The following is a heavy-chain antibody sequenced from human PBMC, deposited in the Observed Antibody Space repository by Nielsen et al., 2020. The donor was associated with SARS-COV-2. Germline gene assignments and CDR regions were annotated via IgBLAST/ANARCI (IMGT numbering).Heavy chain of an antibody. D-gene: IGHD3-10*01. J-gene: IGHJ3*02. Sequence: GGSLRLSCAASGFTFSIYSMTWVRQAPGKGLEWVAAIDGTSSYTYYADAVKGRLTISRDNAKNSLFLQMDSLRAEDTAVYYCARRWYGSGSDREAFDIWGRGTMVTISS. CDR1: GFTFSIYS. V-gene: IGHV3-21*01. CDR3: ARRWYGSGSDREAFDI. CDR2: IDGTSSYT.